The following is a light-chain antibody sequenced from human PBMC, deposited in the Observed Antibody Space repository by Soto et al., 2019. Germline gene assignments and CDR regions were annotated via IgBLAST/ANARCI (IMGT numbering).Light chain of an antibody. J-gene: IGKJ4*01. CDR2: AAS. CDR1: QGISYF. CDR3: QQANSFPLT. V-gene: IGKV1-12*01. Sequence: DLQMTQSPSSVSASVGDRVTVTCRASQGISYFLAWYQQKPGKAPKLLISAASTLQSGVPSRFSGSGSGTDFTLTITNLQPEDFATYYCQQANSFPLTFGGGTKVEIK.